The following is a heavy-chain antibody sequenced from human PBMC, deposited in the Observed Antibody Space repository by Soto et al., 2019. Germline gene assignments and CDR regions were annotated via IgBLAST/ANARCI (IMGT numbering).Heavy chain of an antibody. CDR2: ISYDGNNK. J-gene: IGHJ4*02. V-gene: IGHV3-30*18. CDR1: GFTFSTYG. Sequence: ESGGGVVQPGRSLRLSCAASGFTFSTYGMHWVRQAPGKGLEWVAVISYDGNNKYYADSVKGRFTISRDNSKNTLYLQMNSLRAEDTAVYYCAKDLDSGYSYSLPSGYWGQGTLVTVSS. D-gene: IGHD5-18*01. CDR3: AKDLDSGYSYSLPSGY.